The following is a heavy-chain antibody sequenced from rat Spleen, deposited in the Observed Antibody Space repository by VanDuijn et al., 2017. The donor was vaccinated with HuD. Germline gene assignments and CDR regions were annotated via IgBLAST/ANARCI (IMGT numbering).Heavy chain of an antibody. CDR1: GFSLSSNG. V-gene: IGHV2S12*01. D-gene: IGHD1-12*01. CDR3: ARDHSYWGSYYPGGFAY. CDR2: ISSGGYT. J-gene: IGHJ2*01. Sequence: QVQLKESGPGLVLPSQTLSLTCTVSGFSLSSNGVIWIRQVPGEGLEWIATISSGGYTYDSSTLKSRLNISRDTSKSQVFLEMNSLQTDDTAIYFCARDHSYWGSYYPGGFAYWGQGVMVTVSS.